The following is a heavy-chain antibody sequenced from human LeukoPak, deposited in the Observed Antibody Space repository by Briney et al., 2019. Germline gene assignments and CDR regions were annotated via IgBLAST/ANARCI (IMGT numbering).Heavy chain of an antibody. D-gene: IGHD2-2*01. CDR1: GYTFTSYG. Sequence: ASVKVSCKASGYTFTSYGISWVRQAPGQGLEWMGWISAYNGNTNYAQKLQGRVTMTTDTSTSTAYMELRSLRSDDTAVYYCAREEYCSSTSCSRRDAFDIWGQGTMVTVSS. CDR2: ISAYNGNT. CDR3: AREEYCSSTSCSRRDAFDI. V-gene: IGHV1-18*01. J-gene: IGHJ3*02.